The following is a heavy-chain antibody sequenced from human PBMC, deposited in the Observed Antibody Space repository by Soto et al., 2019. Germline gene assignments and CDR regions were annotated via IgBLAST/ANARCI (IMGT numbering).Heavy chain of an antibody. Sequence: EAQLVESGGGLVQPGGSLRLSCEASGFSLGSYWMTWVRQAPGKGLEWVANIKKDGSRTSYLDSVRGRFAISRDNVGNSLSLQIESLTAEDTGMYFCARDVTPGTSTLYLDAFDLWCQGKMVTVSS. V-gene: IGHV3-7*05. CDR1: GFSLGSYW. CDR3: ARDVTPGTSTLYLDAFDL. J-gene: IGHJ3*01. CDR2: IKKDGSRT. D-gene: IGHD2-8*01.